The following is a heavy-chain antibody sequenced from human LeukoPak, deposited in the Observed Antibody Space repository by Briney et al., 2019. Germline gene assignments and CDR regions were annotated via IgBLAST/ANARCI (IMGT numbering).Heavy chain of an antibody. V-gene: IGHV4-30-2*01. Sequence: SQTLYLTCTVSGGSISSGGYYWSWIRQPPGKGLEWIGYIYHSGSTYYNPSLKSRVTISVDRSKNQFSLKLSSVTAADTAVYCCARDPTSIAAAARGYWGQGTLVTVSS. CDR2: IYHSGST. J-gene: IGHJ4*02. CDR1: GGSISSGGYY. D-gene: IGHD6-13*01. CDR3: ARDPTSIAAAARGY.